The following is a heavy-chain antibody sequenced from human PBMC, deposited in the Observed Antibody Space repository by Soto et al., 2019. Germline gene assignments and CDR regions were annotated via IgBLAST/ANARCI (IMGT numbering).Heavy chain of an antibody. CDR1: GGSISSYC. V-gene: IGHV4-59*01. Sequence: SETLSLTCSVSGGSISSYCWHWIRQVPGKGLEWIGHIYDSGSTNYNPSLKSRVTISLDTSKNQFSLKLNSVTSADTAVYYCARWLSSTWAYNWFDPWGQGTLVTVSS. CDR3: ARWLSSTWAYNWFDP. J-gene: IGHJ5*02. D-gene: IGHD6-13*01. CDR2: IYDSGST.